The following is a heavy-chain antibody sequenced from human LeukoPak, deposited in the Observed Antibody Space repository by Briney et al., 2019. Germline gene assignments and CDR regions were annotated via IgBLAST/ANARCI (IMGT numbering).Heavy chain of an antibody. V-gene: IGHV3-53*01. J-gene: IGHJ4*02. Sequence: QTGGSLRLSCAVSGFTVTKTYMSWVRQAPGRGLEWVSIIYKSGSTYYADSVKGRFTISRDSANNTLFLQMNSLRADDTAVYYCARESGGTAWYQEDWGQGTLVTVSS. CDR2: IYKSGST. D-gene: IGHD6-13*01. CDR3: ARESGGTAWYQED. CDR1: GFTVTKTY.